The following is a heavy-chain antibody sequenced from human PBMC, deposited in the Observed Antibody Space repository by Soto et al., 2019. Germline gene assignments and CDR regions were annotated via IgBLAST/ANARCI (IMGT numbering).Heavy chain of an antibody. Sequence: PSETLSLTCTVSGGSISSSSYYWGWIRQPPGKGLEWIGSIYYSGSTYYNPSLKSRVTISVDKSKNHFSLTLTSVTAADTAVYYCARLDTSWFLWGQGTLVTVSS. CDR1: GGSISSSSYY. CDR2: IYYSGST. CDR3: ARLDTSWFL. D-gene: IGHD2-2*01. V-gene: IGHV4-39*07. J-gene: IGHJ4*02.